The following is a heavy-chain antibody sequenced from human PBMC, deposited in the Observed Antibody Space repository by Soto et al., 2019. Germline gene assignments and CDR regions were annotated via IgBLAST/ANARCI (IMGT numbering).Heavy chain of an antibody. J-gene: IGHJ3*01. CDR3: VKEGSGWDSRGSFDF. CDR2: ISGTGGSA. CDR1: GLTFSNYG. D-gene: IGHD6-19*01. Sequence: EVQLLESGGGLVQPGGSLRLSCAASGLTFSNYGMNWVRQAPGKGLEWVGGISGTGGSAYHADSVKGRLTISRDHSKNTLYLQMNSLRAEDTAIYYCVKEGSGWDSRGSFDFWGRGTMVTVSS. V-gene: IGHV3-23*01.